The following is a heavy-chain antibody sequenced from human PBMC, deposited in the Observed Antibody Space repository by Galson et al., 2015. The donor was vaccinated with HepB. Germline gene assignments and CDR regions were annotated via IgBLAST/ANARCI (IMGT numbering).Heavy chain of an antibody. D-gene: IGHD3-16*02. CDR2: ITAGGGTT. CDR1: GFTFGSYV. V-gene: IGHV3-23*01. J-gene: IGHJ4*02. CDR3: ARDRDYDYILGSYRPDYFNS. Sequence: LRLSCAASGFTFGSYVMTWVRRAPGKGLEWVSTITAGGGTTYYADSVKGRFTISRDNAKNSLYLQMNSLRAEDTAVYYCARDRDYDYILGSYRPDYFNSWGQGTLVTVSS.